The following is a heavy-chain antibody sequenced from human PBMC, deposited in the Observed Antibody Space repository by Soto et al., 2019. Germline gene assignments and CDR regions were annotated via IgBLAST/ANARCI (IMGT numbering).Heavy chain of an antibody. CDR1: GYTLTELS. Sequence: ASVKVSCKVSGYTLTELSMHWVRQAPGRGLEWMGGFDPEDAEIIYAQKFQGRVTMTEDTSTDTAYMELSSLRSEDTAVYYCAGISMIGLAPCGMHVSGQAPTLTVS. D-gene: IGHD3-22*01. CDR2: FDPEDAEI. J-gene: IGHJ6*02. V-gene: IGHV1-24*01. CDR3: AGISMIGLAPCGMHV.